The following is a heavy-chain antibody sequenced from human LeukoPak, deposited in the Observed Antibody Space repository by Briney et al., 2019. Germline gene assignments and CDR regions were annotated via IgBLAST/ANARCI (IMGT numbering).Heavy chain of an antibody. CDR1: GGSISSGGYY. CDR3: ARAMIKGEYYFDY. CDR2: IFYSGST. J-gene: IGHJ4*02. D-gene: IGHD3-16*01. V-gene: IGHV4-31*03. Sequence: SETLSLTCTVSGGSISSGGYYWSWIRQHPGKGLEWIGYIFYSGSTYYNPSLKSRVTISVDTSKNQFSLKLSSVTAADTAVYYCARAMIKGEYYFDYWGQGTLVTVSS.